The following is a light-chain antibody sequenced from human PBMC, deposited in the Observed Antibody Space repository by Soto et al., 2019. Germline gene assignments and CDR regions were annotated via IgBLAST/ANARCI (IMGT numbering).Light chain of an antibody. Sequence: DIQLTQSPSFVSASVGDRVTITCRASQGISSYLAWYQQKPGKAPKLLIYAASTLQSGVPSIFSGSGSGTECTLTISSLQPEDFATYYGQQLNSYPLTFGGGTKVEIK. CDR2: AAS. J-gene: IGKJ4*01. V-gene: IGKV1-9*01. CDR3: QQLNSYPLT. CDR1: QGISSY.